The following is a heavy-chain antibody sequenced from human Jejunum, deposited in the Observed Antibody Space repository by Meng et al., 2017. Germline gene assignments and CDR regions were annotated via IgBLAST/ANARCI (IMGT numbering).Heavy chain of an antibody. Sequence: ELRRVECGGGLVQPGGSLRLSGAASGLTVSRNYMGWVRQAPGKGLEWVSIIYPGDRMFYADSVKGRFTISRDNSKNTLYLQMNSLSAEDTAVYYCARGGDADSWNWFGPWGQGTLVTVSS. CDR3: ARGGDADSWNWFGP. CDR2: IYPGDRM. J-gene: IGHJ5*02. D-gene: IGHD2-21*02. V-gene: IGHV3-66*02. CDR1: GLTVSRNY.